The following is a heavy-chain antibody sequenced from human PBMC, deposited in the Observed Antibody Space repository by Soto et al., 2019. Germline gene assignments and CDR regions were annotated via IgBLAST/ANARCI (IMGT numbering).Heavy chain of an antibody. CDR2: FYYTGST. CDR3: ARSMHYSDGSNYSPFDY. D-gene: IGHD3-22*01. Sequence: QVQLQESGPGLVKPSDTLSLTCTVSGGSVSSGNYYWSWIRQPPGKGLEWIGYFYYTGSTNYNPSLKSRVTISIDASKNQFSLRLSSVTAADTAVYYCARSMHYSDGSNYSPFDYWGQGTLVTVSS. CDR1: GGSVSSGNYY. J-gene: IGHJ4*02. V-gene: IGHV4-61*01.